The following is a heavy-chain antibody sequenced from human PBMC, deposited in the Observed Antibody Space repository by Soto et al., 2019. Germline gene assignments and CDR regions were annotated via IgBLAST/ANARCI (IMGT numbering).Heavy chain of an antibody. CDR2: IYYSGST. CDR3: ASSGIAARPYYYYGMDV. V-gene: IGHV4-59*01. D-gene: IGHD6-6*01. J-gene: IGHJ6*02. Sequence: SETLSLTCTVSGGSISSYYWSWIRQPPGKGLEWIGYIYYSGSTNYNPSLKSRVTISVDTSKNQFSLKLSSVTAADTAVYYCASSGIAARPYYYYGMDVWGQGTTVTVS. CDR1: GGSISSYY.